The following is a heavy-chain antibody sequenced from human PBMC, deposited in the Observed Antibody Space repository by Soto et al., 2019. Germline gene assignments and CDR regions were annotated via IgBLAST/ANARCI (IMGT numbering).Heavy chain of an antibody. CDR3: ARRGSYFFDAFDI. CDR2: IYYSGST. J-gene: IGHJ3*02. V-gene: IGHV4-59*08. Sequence: PSETLSLTCTVSGGSISSYYWSWIRQPPGKGREWIGYIYYSGSTNYNPSLKSRVTISVDTSKNQFSLKLSSVTAADTAVYYCARRGSYFFDAFDIWGQGTMVTVSS. D-gene: IGHD3-10*01. CDR1: GGSISSYY.